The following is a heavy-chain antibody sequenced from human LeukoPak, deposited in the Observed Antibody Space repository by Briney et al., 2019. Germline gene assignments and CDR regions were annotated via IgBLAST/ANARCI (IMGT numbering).Heavy chain of an antibody. Sequence: GGSLRLSCAASGSTFSSYGMHWVRQAPGKGLEWVAVISYDGSNKYYADSVKGRFTISRDNSKNTLYLQMNSLRAEDTAVYYCARDPPSFQHWGQGTLVTVSS. CDR3: ARDPPSFQH. CDR1: GSTFSSYG. CDR2: ISYDGSNK. J-gene: IGHJ1*01. V-gene: IGHV3-30*03.